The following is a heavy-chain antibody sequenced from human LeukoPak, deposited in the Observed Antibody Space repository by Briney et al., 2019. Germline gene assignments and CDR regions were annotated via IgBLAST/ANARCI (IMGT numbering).Heavy chain of an antibody. CDR1: GFTFSTYA. V-gene: IGHV3-23*01. J-gene: IGHJ4*02. CDR3: AKGGKWDVTPFDY. D-gene: IGHD1-26*01. Sequence: GGSLRLSCAASGFTFSTYAMTWVRQAPGKGLEWVSIISTSGGRIYYPDSLRGRFTISRDNSKNTLYLQVNSLRAEDTAVYYCAKGGKWDVTPFDYWGQGTLVTVSS. CDR2: ISTSGGRI.